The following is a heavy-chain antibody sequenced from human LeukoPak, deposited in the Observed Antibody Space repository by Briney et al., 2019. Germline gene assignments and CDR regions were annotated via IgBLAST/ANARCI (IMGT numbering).Heavy chain of an antibody. Sequence: SETLSLTCAVYGVSFSGYNWSWIRQPPGKGLKWIGEINHSGSTNYNPSLKSRVTISVDTSKNQFSLKLSSVTAADTAVYYCASSSGYEGYFQHWGQGTLVTVSS. CDR1: GVSFSGYN. CDR3: ASSSGYEGYFQH. J-gene: IGHJ1*01. V-gene: IGHV4-34*01. CDR2: INHSGST. D-gene: IGHD3-22*01.